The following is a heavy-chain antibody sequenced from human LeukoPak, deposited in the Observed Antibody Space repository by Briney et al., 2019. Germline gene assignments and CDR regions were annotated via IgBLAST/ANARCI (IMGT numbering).Heavy chain of an antibody. Sequence: ASVKVSCKASGYTFTGYYMHWVRQAPGQGLEWMGWISAYNGNTNYAQKLQGRVTMTTDTSTSTAYMELRSLRSDDTAVYYCARDLGGYYYYYMDVWGKGTTVTVSS. D-gene: IGHD1-26*01. J-gene: IGHJ6*03. CDR3: ARDLGGYYYYYMDV. CDR1: GYTFTGYY. CDR2: ISAYNGNT. V-gene: IGHV1-18*04.